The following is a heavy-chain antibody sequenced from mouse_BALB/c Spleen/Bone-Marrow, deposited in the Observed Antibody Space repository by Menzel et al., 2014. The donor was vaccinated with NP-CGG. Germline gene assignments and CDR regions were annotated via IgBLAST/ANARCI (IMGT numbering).Heavy chain of an antibody. J-gene: IGHJ2*01. CDR2: ISSGSSTI. Sequence: EVHLVESGGGLVQPGGSRKLSCAASGFTFSSFGMHWVRQAPEKGLEWVAYISSGSSTIFYVDTVKGRFTVSRDNPKNTLFLQMTSLRSEDTAMYYCTRGGNWDDFDYWGQGTTLTVSS. D-gene: IGHD4-1*01. V-gene: IGHV5-17*02. CDR1: GFTFSSFG. CDR3: TRGGNWDDFDY.